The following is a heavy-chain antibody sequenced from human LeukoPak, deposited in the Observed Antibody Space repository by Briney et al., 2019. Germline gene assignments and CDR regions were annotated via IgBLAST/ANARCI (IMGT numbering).Heavy chain of an antibody. CDR1: GFTFDDYA. D-gene: IGHD3-10*02. V-gene: IGHV3-9*01. CDR2: IKWSSDSI. CDR3: AELGITMIGGV. Sequence: QPGGSLRLSCAVSGFTFDDYAMHWVRQVPGKGVEWLSGIKWSSDSIGYADSVKGRFTTSRDNAKNSLYLQMNSLTAEDTAVYYCAELGITMIGGVWGKGTTVTISS. J-gene: IGHJ6*04.